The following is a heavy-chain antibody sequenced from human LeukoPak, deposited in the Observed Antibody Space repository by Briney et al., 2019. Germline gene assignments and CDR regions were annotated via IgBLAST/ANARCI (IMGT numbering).Heavy chain of an antibody. J-gene: IGHJ4*02. D-gene: IGHD3-22*01. V-gene: IGHV3-21*01. CDR3: ARGREYYYDSSGYEYYFDY. CDR1: GFIFSSYS. CDR2: ISSSSSYI. Sequence: PGGSLRLSCAASGFIFSSYSMNWVRQAPGKGLEWVSSISSSSSYIYYADSVKGRFTISRDNAKNSLYLQMNSLRAEDTAVYYCARGREYYYDSSGYEYYFDYWGQGTLVTVSS.